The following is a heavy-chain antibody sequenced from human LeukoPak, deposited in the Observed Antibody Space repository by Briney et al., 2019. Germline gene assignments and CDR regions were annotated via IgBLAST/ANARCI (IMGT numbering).Heavy chain of an antibody. V-gene: IGHV4-31*03. CDR1: GGSISSGGYY. CDR3: ARAPPSTTVNAFDI. Sequence: PSETLSLTCTVSGGSISSGGYYWSWLRQHPGKGLEWIGYIYYSGSTYYNPSLKSRVTISVDTSKNQFSLKLSSVTAADTAVYYCARAPPSTTVNAFDIWGQGTMVTVSS. J-gene: IGHJ3*02. D-gene: IGHD4-17*01. CDR2: IYYSGST.